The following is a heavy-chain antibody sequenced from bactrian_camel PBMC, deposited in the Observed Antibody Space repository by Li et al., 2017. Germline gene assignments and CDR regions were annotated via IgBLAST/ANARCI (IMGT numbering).Heavy chain of an antibody. D-gene: IGHD3*01. Sequence: VQLVESGGGSVQVGGSLRLSCTVSGYTSSSGCMGWFRQAPGKAREGIAGIRRDGDEYYAGSVKGRFTISQDNAKNIIYLQMSSLTPDDTAMYYCVAGTRIIVGDYCDGITTWGQGTQVTVS. CDR3: VAGTRIIVGDYCDGITT. V-gene: IGHV3S6*01. CDR2: IRRDGDE. CDR1: GYTSSSGC. J-gene: IGHJ6*01.